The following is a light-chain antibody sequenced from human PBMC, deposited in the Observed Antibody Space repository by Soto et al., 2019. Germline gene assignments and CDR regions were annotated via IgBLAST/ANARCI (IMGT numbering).Light chain of an antibody. CDR3: QQLNSYPLT. CDR2: AAS. Sequence: DIQLTQSPSFLAASLGDRVTITCRASQGISGYLAWYQQKPGKAPKLLIYAASTLQSGVPSRFRGSGSGTEFTLTISSLQPEDFATYYCQQLNSYPLTFGGGTKVDIK. J-gene: IGKJ4*01. V-gene: IGKV1-9*01. CDR1: QGISGY.